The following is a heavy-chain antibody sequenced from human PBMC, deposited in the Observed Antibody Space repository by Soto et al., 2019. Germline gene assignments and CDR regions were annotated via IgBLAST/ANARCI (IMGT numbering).Heavy chain of an antibody. CDR1: GGSISSNHYY. CDR3: ARNFTYSGPWSFPWFDP. CDR2: ITYDGTT. D-gene: IGHD6-13*01. Sequence: SETLSLTCSVSGGSISSNHYYWGWIRQPPGKGLEWIGSITYDGTTYHNSSLKSRATISVDTSKSQFSLKLTSVNAADTAIYYCARNFTYSGPWSFPWFDPWGKETRVTVSS. J-gene: IGHJ5*02. V-gene: IGHV4-39*01.